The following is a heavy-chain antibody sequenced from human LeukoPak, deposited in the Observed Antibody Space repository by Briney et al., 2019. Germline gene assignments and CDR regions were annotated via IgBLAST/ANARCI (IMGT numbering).Heavy chain of an antibody. D-gene: IGHD4-17*01. CDR2: ISGSGRTT. Sequence: PGGSLRLSCEASGFTFDSYAMSWVRQAPGKGLEWVSGISGSGRTTYYADSVKGRFTISRDNSKNTLYLQMNSLRAEDTAVYYCAKGGGDYLIFYGMDVWGQGTTVTVSS. CDR3: AKGGGDYLIFYGMDV. V-gene: IGHV3-23*01. J-gene: IGHJ6*02. CDR1: GFTFDSYA.